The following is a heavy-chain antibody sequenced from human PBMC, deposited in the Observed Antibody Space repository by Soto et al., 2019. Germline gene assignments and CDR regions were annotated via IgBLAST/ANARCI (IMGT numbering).Heavy chain of an antibody. D-gene: IGHD3-10*01. Sequence: QITLKESGPTLVKPTQTLTLTCTFSGFSLSTSGVGVGWIRQPPGKALEWLALIYWDDAKRYSPSLKSRLTITKDTSKNQVVLTMTNMDPVDTATYYCARSPYGSARAEFEGWFDPWGQGTLVTVSS. CDR2: IYWDDAK. J-gene: IGHJ5*02. CDR1: GFSLSTSGVG. V-gene: IGHV2-5*02. CDR3: ARSPYGSARAEFEGWFDP.